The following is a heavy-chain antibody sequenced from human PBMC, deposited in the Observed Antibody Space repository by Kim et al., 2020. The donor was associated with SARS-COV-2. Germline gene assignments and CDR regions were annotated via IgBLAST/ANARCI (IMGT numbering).Heavy chain of an antibody. D-gene: IGHD2-2*01. CDR2: ISAYNGNT. Sequence: ASVKVSCKASGYTFTSYGISWVRQAPGQGLEWMGWISAYNGNTNYAQKLQGRVTMTTDTSTSTAYMELRSLRSDDTAVYYCARDWGGAIVVVPAVPNWFDPWGQGTLVTVSS. CDR1: GYTFTSYG. CDR3: ARDWGGAIVVVPAVPNWFDP. V-gene: IGHV1-18*04. J-gene: IGHJ5*02.